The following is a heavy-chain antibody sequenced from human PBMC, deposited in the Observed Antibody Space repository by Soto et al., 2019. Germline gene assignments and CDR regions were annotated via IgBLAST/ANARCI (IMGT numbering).Heavy chain of an antibody. V-gene: IGHV3-23*01. J-gene: IGHJ4*02. CDR2: ISGSGGST. CDR3: AKGEVSYYDFWSGYYYFDY. Sequence: PGGSLRLSCAASGFTFSSYAMSWVRQAPGKGLEWVSAISGSGGSTYYADSVKGRFTISRDNSKNTLYLQMNSLRAEDTAVYYCAKGEVSYYDFWSGYYYFDYWGQGTLVTVSS. CDR1: GFTFSSYA. D-gene: IGHD3-3*01.